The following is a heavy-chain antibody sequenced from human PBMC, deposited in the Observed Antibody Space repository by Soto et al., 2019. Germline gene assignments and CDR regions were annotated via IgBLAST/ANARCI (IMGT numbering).Heavy chain of an antibody. CDR1: GGSISSYD. J-gene: IGHJ3*02. V-gene: IGHV4-59*01. Sequence: SETLSLTCTVSGGSISSYDWSWIRHPPGKGLEWIGYIYYSGSTNYNPSLKSRVTISVDTSKNQFCLKLSSVTAADTAVYYCARGGSYDRSGYSAPDAFDIWGQGTMVTVSS. D-gene: IGHD3-22*01. CDR3: ARGGSYDRSGYSAPDAFDI. CDR2: IYYSGST.